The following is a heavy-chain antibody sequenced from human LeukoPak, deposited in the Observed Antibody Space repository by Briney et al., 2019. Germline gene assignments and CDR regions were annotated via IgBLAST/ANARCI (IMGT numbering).Heavy chain of an antibody. D-gene: IGHD6-13*01. CDR3: ARRYSSSWTNQYNWFDP. V-gene: IGHV5-51*01. Sequence: GESLKISCKGSGYRFTSYWIGWVRQMPGKGLEWMGIIYPGDSDTRYSPSFQGQVTISADKSISTSYLQWSSLKASDTAMYYCARRYSSSWTNQYNWFDPWGQGTLVTVSS. CDR1: GYRFTSYW. J-gene: IGHJ5*02. CDR2: IYPGDSDT.